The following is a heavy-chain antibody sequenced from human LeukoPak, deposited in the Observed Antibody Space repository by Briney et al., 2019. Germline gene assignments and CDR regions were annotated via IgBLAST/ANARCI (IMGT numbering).Heavy chain of an antibody. V-gene: IGHV1-69*01. CDR3: ARMGYYGPFYGMDV. CDR2: IIPIFGTA. CDR1: GGTFSSYA. J-gene: IGHJ6*02. Sequence: VASVKVSCKASGGTFSSYAISWVRQAPGQGLEWMGGIIPIFGTANYAQKFQGRVTITADESTSIAYMELSSLRSDDTAVYYCARMGYYGPFYGMDVWGQGTTVTVSS. D-gene: IGHD3-10*01.